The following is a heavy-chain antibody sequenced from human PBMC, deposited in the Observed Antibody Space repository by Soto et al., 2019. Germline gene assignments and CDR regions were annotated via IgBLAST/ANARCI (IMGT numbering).Heavy chain of an antibody. V-gene: IGHV5-51*01. CDR2: IYPGDSDI. CDR3: AKRPRTHRCFDS. J-gene: IGHJ4*02. CDR1: VYSFGSYW. Sequence: GEALKISCKGSVYSFGSYWIAWVRQMPGKGLEWMGLIYPGDSDIRYSPSFQGQVTISADKSITTAYLQWSSLKASDTAIYFCAKRPRTHRCFDSWGLGTLVPVSS.